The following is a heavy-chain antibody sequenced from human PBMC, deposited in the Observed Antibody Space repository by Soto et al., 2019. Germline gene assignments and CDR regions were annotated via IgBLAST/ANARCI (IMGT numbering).Heavy chain of an antibody. V-gene: IGHV6-1*01. Sequence: SQTLSLTCVISGDSVSSNSAAWNWIRQSPSRGLEWLGRTYYRSKWYNDYAVSVKSRITINPDTSKNQFSLQLNSVTPEDTAVYYCARDVGSSWLPYYYYYGMDVWGQGTTVTVSS. J-gene: IGHJ6*02. CDR2: TYYRSKWYN. CDR1: GDSVSSNSAA. D-gene: IGHD6-13*01. CDR3: ARDVGSSWLPYYYYYGMDV.